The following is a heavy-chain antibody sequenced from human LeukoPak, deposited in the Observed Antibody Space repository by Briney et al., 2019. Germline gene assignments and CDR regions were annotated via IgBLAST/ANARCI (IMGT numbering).Heavy chain of an antibody. CDR2: IIPILGIA. CDR1: GYTFTSYD. Sequence: ASMKVSCKASGYTFTSYDINWVRQAPGQGLEWMGRIIPILGIANYAQKFQGRVTITADKSTSTAYMELSSLRSEDTAVYYCARAESNDYDILTGYPRWYWFDPWGQGTLVTVSS. CDR3: ARAESNDYDILTGYPRWYWFDP. J-gene: IGHJ5*02. V-gene: IGHV1-69*04. D-gene: IGHD3-9*01.